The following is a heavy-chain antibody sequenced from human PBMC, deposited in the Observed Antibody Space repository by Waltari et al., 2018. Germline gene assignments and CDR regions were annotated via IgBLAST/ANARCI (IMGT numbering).Heavy chain of an antibody. CDR3: TRDLYGYDPFDS. CDR1: GYTFSDYY. V-gene: IGHV1-2*06. Sequence: VQLVQSGAAVKKPGASVKVSCKASGYTFSDYYIHWVRQAPGQGFEWMGRMNPDTGGTTYSHKFEGRVAMTRDTSLTTAYMELHRLTSDDTAVYFCTRDLYGYDPFDSWGQGTLVAVSS. D-gene: IGHD5-12*01. CDR2: MNPDTGGT. J-gene: IGHJ4*02.